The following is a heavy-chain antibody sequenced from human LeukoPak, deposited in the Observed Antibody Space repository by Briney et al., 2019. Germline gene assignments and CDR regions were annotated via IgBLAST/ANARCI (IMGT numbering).Heavy chain of an antibody. CDR2: ISGSGSST. CDR1: GFTFSGYA. D-gene: IGHD3-22*01. Sequence: PGGSLRLSCAASGFTFSGYAINWVRQAPGKGLECVSAISGSGSSTYYADSVKGRFTISRDNSKNTLYLQMNSLRAEDTAVYYCAKEKYYYDSSGYYGAFDIWGQGTMVTVSS. J-gene: IGHJ3*02. CDR3: AKEKYYYDSSGYYGAFDI. V-gene: IGHV3-23*01.